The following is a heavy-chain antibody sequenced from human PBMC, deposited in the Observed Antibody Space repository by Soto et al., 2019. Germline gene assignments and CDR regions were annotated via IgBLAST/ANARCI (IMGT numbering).Heavy chain of an antibody. CDR3: VREQHDPYDASGYYFNWFDP. V-gene: IGHV1-69*01. J-gene: IGHJ5*02. CDR1: GGTFNNYG. Sequence: QVQLVQSGAEVKKPGSSVKVSCKASGGTFNNYGINWVRQAPGQGLEWMGGVIPLFGAANYAQKFQGRVTITADASTSVVYMQLSSLRSEDTAVYYCVREQHDPYDASGYYFNWFDPWGQGTLVTVSS. CDR2: VIPLFGAA. D-gene: IGHD3-22*01.